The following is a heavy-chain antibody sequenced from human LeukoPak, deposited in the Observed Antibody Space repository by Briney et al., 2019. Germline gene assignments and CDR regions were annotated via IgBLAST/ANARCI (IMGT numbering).Heavy chain of an antibody. Sequence: ASVKVSCKASGYTFTSYGISWVRQAPGQGLEWMGWISAYNGNTNYAQKLQGRVTMTTDTSTSTAYMELRSLRSDDTAVYYCARGVEGLGYCSDGSCYSGGYWGQGTLVTVSS. CDR1: GYTFTSYG. CDR3: ARGVEGLGYCSDGSCYSGGY. CDR2: ISAYNGNT. V-gene: IGHV1-18*01. D-gene: IGHD2-15*01. J-gene: IGHJ4*02.